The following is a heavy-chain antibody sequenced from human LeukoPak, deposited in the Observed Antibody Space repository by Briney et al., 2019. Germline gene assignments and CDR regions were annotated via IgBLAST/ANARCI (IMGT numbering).Heavy chain of an antibody. CDR3: ARRGDGDILDY. J-gene: IGHJ4*02. V-gene: IGHV3-21*01. Sequence: GGSLRLSCAASGFTFGSYSMNWVRQAPGKGLEWVSSISSSSSYIYYADSVKGRFTISRDNAKNSLYLQMNSLRAEDTAVYYCARRGDGDILDYWGQGTLVTVSS. CDR2: ISSSSSYI. CDR1: GFTFGSYS. D-gene: IGHD3-9*01.